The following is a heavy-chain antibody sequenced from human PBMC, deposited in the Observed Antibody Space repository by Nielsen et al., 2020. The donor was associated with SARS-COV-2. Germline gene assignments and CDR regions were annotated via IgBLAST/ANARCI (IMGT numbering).Heavy chain of an antibody. J-gene: IGHJ4*02. CDR2: IWYDGSEI. V-gene: IGHV3-33*01. Sequence: GESLKISCAASGFTFGSYGMNWVRQAPGKGLEWLAVIWYDGSEIYYADSVNGRFTISRDTSKNTLYLQMNSLRVEDTALYYCTRAPYNSGDFDFWGQGTLVTVSS. CDR3: TRAPYNSGDFDF. D-gene: IGHD6-25*01. CDR1: GFTFGSYG.